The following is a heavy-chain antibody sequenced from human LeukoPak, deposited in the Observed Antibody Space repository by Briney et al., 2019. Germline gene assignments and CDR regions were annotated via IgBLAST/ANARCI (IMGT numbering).Heavy chain of an antibody. J-gene: IGHJ2*01. CDR2: IHSGGST. CDR1: GFTVSSTY. CDR3: ARVRIGWYFDL. Sequence: GGTLRLSCAASGFTVSSTYMSWVRQAPGPALEWVSIIHSGGSTFYADSVKGRFTISGHNSKNTLDLQKNPLRAEDTAVYYCARVRIGWYFDLWGRGTLVTVSS. V-gene: IGHV3-53*04. D-gene: IGHD2-15*01.